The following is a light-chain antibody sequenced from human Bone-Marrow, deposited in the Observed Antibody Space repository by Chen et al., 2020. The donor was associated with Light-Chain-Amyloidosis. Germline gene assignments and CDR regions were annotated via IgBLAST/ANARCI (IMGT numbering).Light chain of an antibody. CDR3: CSSYAGNNRV. J-gene: IGLJ2*01. Sequence: QSVLTPPPSAPGPPGQSVTISCTGTSSDFGVYNSVSWYQQHPGNAPKLVVFEVSKRSAGVPDRFSGSKSGNTASLTVSGLQAEDEADYYCCSSYAGNNRVFGGGTKLTVL. CDR2: EVS. CDR1: SSDFGVYNS. V-gene: IGLV2-8*01.